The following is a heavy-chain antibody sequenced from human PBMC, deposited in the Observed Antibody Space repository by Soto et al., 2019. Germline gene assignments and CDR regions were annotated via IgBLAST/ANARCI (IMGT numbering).Heavy chain of an antibody. CDR1: GFTFSSYG. D-gene: IGHD2-8*01. Sequence: PGGSPRLSCAASGFTFSSYGMQWVRQAPGKGLEWVAVIWYDGSNKYYADSVKGRFTVSRDNSKNTLYLQMNSLRAEDTAVYYCARGVSEGPRNYYYYYMDVWGKGTTVTVSS. J-gene: IGHJ6*03. V-gene: IGHV3-33*01. CDR2: IWYDGSNK. CDR3: ARGVSEGPRNYYYYYMDV.